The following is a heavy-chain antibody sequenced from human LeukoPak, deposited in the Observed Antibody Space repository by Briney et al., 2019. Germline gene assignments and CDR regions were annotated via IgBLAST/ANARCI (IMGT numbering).Heavy chain of an antibody. Sequence: GGSLRLSCAASGFTFSNSWMSWVRQAPGKGLEWVGRIKSKTDGGTTDYAAPVKGRFTISRDDSKNTLYLKMNSLKTEDTAVYYCTTMTAMIVDLYWGQGTLVTVSS. CDR3: TTMTAMIVDLY. D-gene: IGHD3-22*01. V-gene: IGHV3-15*01. CDR1: GFTFSNSW. J-gene: IGHJ4*02. CDR2: IKSKTDGGTT.